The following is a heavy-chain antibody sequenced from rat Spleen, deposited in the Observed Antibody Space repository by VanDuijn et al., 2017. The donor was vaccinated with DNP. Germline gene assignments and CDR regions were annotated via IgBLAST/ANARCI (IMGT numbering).Heavy chain of an antibody. CDR1: GFTFNYYW. CDR2: ISTSGEYA. Sequence: EVQLVESGGDLVQPGRSLKLSCVASGFTFNYYWMTWIRHVPGKGLEWIASISTSGEYAHYRDSVKGRFTISRDNTENSLYLQMNSLKSEDTATYYCARNNYYAMDAWGQGTSVTVSS. CDR3: ARNNYYAMDA. D-gene: IGHD1-10*01. V-gene: IGHV5-31*01. J-gene: IGHJ4*01.